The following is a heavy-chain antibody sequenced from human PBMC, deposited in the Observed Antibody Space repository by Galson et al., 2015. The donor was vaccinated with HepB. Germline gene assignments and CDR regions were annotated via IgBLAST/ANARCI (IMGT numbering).Heavy chain of an antibody. V-gene: IGHV1-69*13. CDR3: ARVHLGWAQINYFDP. CDR2: IIPIFGTA. J-gene: IGHJ5*02. D-gene: IGHD4-11*01. CDR1: GGTFSSYA. Sequence: SVKVSCKASGGTFSSYAISWVRQAPGQGLEWMGGIIPIFGTANYAQKFQGRVTITADESTSTAYMELSSLRSEDTAVYYCARVHLGWAQINYFDPWGQGILVTVSS.